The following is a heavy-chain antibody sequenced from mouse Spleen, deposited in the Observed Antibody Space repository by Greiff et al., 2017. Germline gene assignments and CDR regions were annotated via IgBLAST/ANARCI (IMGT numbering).Heavy chain of an antibody. Sequence: EVKLMESGGGLVKLGGSLKLSCAASGFTFSSYAMSWVRQTPEKRLEWVATISSGGGNTYYPDSVKGRFTISRDNAKNTLYLQMSSLKSEDTAMYYCARRGDYDYWGQGTTLTVSS. CDR2: ISSGGGNT. D-gene: IGHD2-4*01. CDR3: ARRGDYDY. V-gene: IGHV5-9*04. J-gene: IGHJ2*01. CDR1: GFTFSSYA.